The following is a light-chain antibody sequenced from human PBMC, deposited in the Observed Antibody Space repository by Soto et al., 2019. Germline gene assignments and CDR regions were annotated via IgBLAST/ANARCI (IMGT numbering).Light chain of an antibody. CDR3: QQRMHWPLG. CDR2: DAS. J-gene: IGKJ2*03. V-gene: IGKV3-11*01. Sequence: EIVLTQSPATLSLSPGERATLSCRASQSVSSYLAWYQQKPGQAPRLLIYDASNRATGMPAKFSGSGSGTDFTLTSSSLEPEDFAVYYWQQRMHWPLGFGQGTKLEIK. CDR1: QSVSSY.